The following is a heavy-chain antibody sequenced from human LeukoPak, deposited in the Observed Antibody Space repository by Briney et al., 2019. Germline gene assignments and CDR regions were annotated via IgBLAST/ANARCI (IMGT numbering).Heavy chain of an antibody. J-gene: IGHJ3*02. Sequence: GRSLRLSCVASGFIFDDYAIHWVRQPPGKGLEWVSGIGWHGGTIGYADSVKGRFTVSRDNAKNSLYLQMNSLRAEDTVLYYCAKDKSTRSSYGDAFDIWGQGTVVTVSS. CDR2: IGWHGGTI. CDR1: GFIFDDYA. V-gene: IGHV3-9*01. D-gene: IGHD6-6*01. CDR3: AKDKSTRSSYGDAFDI.